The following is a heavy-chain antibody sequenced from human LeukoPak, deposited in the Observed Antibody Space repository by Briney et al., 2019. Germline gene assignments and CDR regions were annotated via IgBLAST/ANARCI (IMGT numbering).Heavy chain of an antibody. CDR1: GYTFTGYY. CDR2: INPNSGGT. CDR3: ARGSYDSSGYYPGAFDI. V-gene: IGHV1-2*02. J-gene: IGHJ3*02. Sequence: ASVKVSCKASGYTFTGYYMHWVRQAPGQGLEWMGWINPNSGGTNYAQKFQGRVTMTRDTSISTAYMELSRLRSDDTAVYYCARGSYDSSGYYPGAFDIWGQGTMVTVSS. D-gene: IGHD3-22*01.